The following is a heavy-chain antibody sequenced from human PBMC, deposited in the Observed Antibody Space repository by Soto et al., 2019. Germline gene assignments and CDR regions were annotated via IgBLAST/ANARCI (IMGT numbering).Heavy chain of an antibody. CDR1: GFTFSDHY. D-gene: IGHD4-17*01. Sequence: EVQLVESGGGLVQPGGSLRLSCAVSGFTFSDHYMDWVRQAPGKGLEWVGRTRNKASSYTTEYAASVKGRFTISRDDSKDSLYLQMNSLKTEDTAVYYCARELMTTVTYFDYWGQRTLVTVSS. CDR3: ARELMTTVTYFDY. CDR2: TRNKASSYTT. V-gene: IGHV3-72*01. J-gene: IGHJ4*02.